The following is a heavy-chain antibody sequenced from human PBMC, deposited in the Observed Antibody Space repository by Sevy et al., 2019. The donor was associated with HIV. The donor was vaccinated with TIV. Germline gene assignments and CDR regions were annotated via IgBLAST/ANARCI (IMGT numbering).Heavy chain of an antibody. CDR1: GFTFSDYY. D-gene: IGHD6-13*01. J-gene: IGHJ4*02. Sequence: LGGSLRLSCAASGFTFSDYYMSWIRQAPGKGLEWVSYIVGSGNTIYYTDSVKGRFTISRDNAKNSLYLQMNSLRAEDTAVYYCARTRFPLEQPERDGYFDYWGQGTLVTVSS. CDR3: ARTRFPLEQPERDGYFDY. V-gene: IGHV3-11*01. CDR2: IVGSGNTI.